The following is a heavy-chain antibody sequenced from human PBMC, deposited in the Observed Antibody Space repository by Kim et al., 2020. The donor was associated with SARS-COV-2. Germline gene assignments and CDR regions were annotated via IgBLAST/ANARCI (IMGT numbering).Heavy chain of an antibody. J-gene: IGHJ5*02. D-gene: IGHD2-2*01. V-gene: IGHV4-31*02. Sequence: RVTISVDTSKNQFSLKLSSVTAADTAVYYCAREAGDCSSTSCSKGDWFDPWGQGTLVTVSS. CDR3: AREAGDCSSTSCSKGDWFDP.